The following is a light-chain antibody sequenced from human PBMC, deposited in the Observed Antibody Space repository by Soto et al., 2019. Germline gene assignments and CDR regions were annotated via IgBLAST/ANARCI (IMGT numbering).Light chain of an antibody. CDR3: CSYAGNYVV. V-gene: IGLV2-11*01. CDR1: SSDVGGYNY. Sequence: QSALTQPRSVSGSPGQSVTISCTGTSSDVGGYNYVSWYQQHPGKAPKLMIYDVSKRPSGVPDRFSGSKSGNTASLTISGLQAEDEAAYYCCSYAGNYVVFGGGTKLTVL. J-gene: IGLJ2*01. CDR2: DVS.